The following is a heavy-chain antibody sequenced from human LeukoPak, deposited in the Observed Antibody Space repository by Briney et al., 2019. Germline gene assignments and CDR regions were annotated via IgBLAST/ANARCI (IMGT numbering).Heavy chain of an antibody. CDR1: GDSISSYY. Sequence: PSETLSLICTVSGDSISSYYWSWIRQPAGKGLEWIGRIYSSGSTNYNPSLKSRVTMSVDTSKNQFSLKLSSVTAADTAVYYCATSREGIAARLDYWGQGTLVTVS. D-gene: IGHD6-6*01. CDR2: IYSSGST. V-gene: IGHV4-4*07. J-gene: IGHJ4*02. CDR3: ATSREGIAARLDY.